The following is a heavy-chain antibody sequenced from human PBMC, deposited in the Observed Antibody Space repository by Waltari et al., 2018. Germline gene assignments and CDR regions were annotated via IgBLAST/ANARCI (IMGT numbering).Heavy chain of an antibody. CDR2: ISPNGDST. Sequence: EVQLVESGGGLVQPGGSLRLSCSASGFPFGFYSMHWFRQAPGKGLEYVSAISPNGDSTYYADCVKGRFTISRDNSKNTVFLQMSSLRAEDTAVYYCVKRWSSSDVDYWGQGTLVTVSS. D-gene: IGHD2-15*01. V-gene: IGHV3-64D*06. CDR3: VKRWSSSDVDY. CDR1: GFPFGFYS. J-gene: IGHJ4*02.